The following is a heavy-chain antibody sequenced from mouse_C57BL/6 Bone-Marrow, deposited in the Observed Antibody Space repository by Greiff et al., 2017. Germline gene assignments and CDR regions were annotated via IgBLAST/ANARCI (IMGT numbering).Heavy chain of an antibody. Sequence: EVQLQESGGDLVKPGGSLKLSCAASGFTFSSYGMSWVRQTPDKRLEWVATISSGGSYTYYPDSVKGRFTISRDNAKNTLYLQMSSLKSEDTAMYYCARHGITTVLAPAWFAWWGQGTLVTVSA. D-gene: IGHD1-1*01. CDR1: GFTFSSYG. CDR2: ISSGGSYT. J-gene: IGHJ3*01. V-gene: IGHV5-6*01. CDR3: ARHGITTVLAPAWFAW.